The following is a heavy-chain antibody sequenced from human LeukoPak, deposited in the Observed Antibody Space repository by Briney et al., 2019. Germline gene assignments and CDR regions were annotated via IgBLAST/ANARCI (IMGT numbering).Heavy chain of an antibody. D-gene: IGHD3-10*01. CDR2: IYSGGST. CDR1: GFTVSSNY. Sequence: SGGSLRLSCAASGFTVSSNYMSWVRQAPGKGLEWVSVIYSGGSTYYADSVKGRFTISRDNSKNTLYLQMNSLRAEDTAVYYCARTRGVIGPRGFDYWGQGTLVTVSS. CDR3: ARTRGVIGPRGFDY. V-gene: IGHV3-53*01. J-gene: IGHJ4*02.